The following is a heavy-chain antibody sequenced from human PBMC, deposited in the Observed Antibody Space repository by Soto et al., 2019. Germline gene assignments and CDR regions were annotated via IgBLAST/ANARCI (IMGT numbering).Heavy chain of an antibody. Sequence: SETLSLTCTVSGGSISSSSYYWGWIRQPPGKGVEWIGSIYYSGSTYYNPSLKSRVTISVDTSKNQFSLKLSSVTAADSAVYYCARRRGSYYFDYWGQGTLVTVSS. CDR3: ARRRGSYYFDY. CDR2: IYYSGST. CDR1: GGSISSSSYY. V-gene: IGHV4-39*01. J-gene: IGHJ4*02. D-gene: IGHD1-26*01.